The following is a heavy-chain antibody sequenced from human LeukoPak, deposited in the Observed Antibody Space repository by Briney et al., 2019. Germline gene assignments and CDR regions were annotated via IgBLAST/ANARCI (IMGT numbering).Heavy chain of an antibody. J-gene: IGHJ6*02. CDR2: INPNSGGT. Sequence: ASVKVSCKASGYTFTGYYMHWVRQAPGQGLGWMGWINPNSGGTNYAQKFQGWVTMTRDTSISTAYMELSRLRSDDTAVYYCARDLVATYGGSHSYYYGMDVWGQGTTVTVSS. CDR1: GYTFTGYY. V-gene: IGHV1-2*04. CDR3: ARDLVATYGGSHSYYYGMDV. D-gene: IGHD5-12*01.